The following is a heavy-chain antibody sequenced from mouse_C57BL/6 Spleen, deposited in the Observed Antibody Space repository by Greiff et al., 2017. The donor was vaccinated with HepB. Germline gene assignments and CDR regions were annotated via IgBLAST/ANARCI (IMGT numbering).Heavy chain of an antibody. Sequence: VQLQQPGAELVRPGTSVKLSCKASGYTFTSYWMHWVKQRPGQGLEWIGVIDPSDSYTNYNQKFKGKATLTVDTSSSTAYMQLSSLTSEDSAVYYCARSGAAQAGFAYWGQGTLVTVSA. CDR1: GYTFTSYW. J-gene: IGHJ3*01. V-gene: IGHV1-59*01. CDR2: IDPSDSYT. CDR3: ARSGAAQAGFAY. D-gene: IGHD3-2*02.